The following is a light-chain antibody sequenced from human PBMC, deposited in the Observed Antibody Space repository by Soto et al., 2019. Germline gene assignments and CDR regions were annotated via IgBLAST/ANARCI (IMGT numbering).Light chain of an antibody. CDR3: AAWDDSLNGPV. CDR1: SSNIGSNT. V-gene: IGLV1-44*01. CDR2: TNS. J-gene: IGLJ2*01. Sequence: QPVLTQPPSASGTPGQRVTISFSGSSSNIGSNTVNWYQHLPGTAPKLLIYTNSQRPSGVPDRFSGSKSGASASLAISGLQSEDEADYYCAAWDDSLNGPVFGGGTKLTVL.